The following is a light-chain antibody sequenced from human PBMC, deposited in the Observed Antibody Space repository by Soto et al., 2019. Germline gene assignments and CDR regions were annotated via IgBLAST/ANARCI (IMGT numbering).Light chain of an antibody. Sequence: QPVLTQPPSASGTPGQTVTISCSGTSSNIGSNTVTWYQQLPGTVPRLLIYNSYQRPSGVPDRFSASKSGTSASLAISGLQAEDEADYYCSSWDGSLNGYVFGTGTKVTVL. CDR3: SSWDGSLNGYV. CDR2: NSY. V-gene: IGLV1-44*01. CDR1: SSNIGSNT. J-gene: IGLJ1*01.